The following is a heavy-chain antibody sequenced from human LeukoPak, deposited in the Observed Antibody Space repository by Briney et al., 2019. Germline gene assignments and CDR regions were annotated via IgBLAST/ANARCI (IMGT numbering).Heavy chain of an antibody. Sequence: GESLKISCKGSGYSFTSYLIGWGRQMPGKGLEWMGIIYPGDSDTRYSPSFQGQVTISADNSISTAYLQWSSLKASDTAMYYCARLEMATGPRSSFDPWGQGTLVTVSS. CDR1: GYSFTSYL. J-gene: IGHJ5*02. CDR3: ARLEMATGPRSSFDP. D-gene: IGHD5-24*01. CDR2: IYPGDSDT. V-gene: IGHV5-51*01.